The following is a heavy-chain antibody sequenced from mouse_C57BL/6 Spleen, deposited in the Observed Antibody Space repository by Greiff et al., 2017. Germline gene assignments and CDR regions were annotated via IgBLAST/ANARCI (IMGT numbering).Heavy chain of an antibody. V-gene: IGHV1-69*01. J-gene: IGHJ1*03. CDR1: GYTFTGYW. CDR3: ARREYSNLYWYFDV. Sequence: QVQLQQPGAELVMPGASVKLSCKASGYTFTGYWMHWVKQRPGQGLEWIGEIDPSDSYTNYNQKFKGKSTLTVDKSSSTAYMQLSSLTSEDSAVYFCARREYSNLYWYFDVWGTGTTVTVSS. CDR2: IDPSDSYT. D-gene: IGHD2-5*01.